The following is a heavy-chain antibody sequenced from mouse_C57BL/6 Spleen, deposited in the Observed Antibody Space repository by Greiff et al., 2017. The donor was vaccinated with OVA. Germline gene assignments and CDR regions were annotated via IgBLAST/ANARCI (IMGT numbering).Heavy chain of an antibody. CDR3: AGEGSDGY. CDR1: GYTFTSYT. V-gene: IGHV1-4*01. J-gene: IGHJ2*01. CDR2: INPSSGYT. Sequence: VQLQQSGAELARPGASVKMSCKASGYTFTSYTMHWVKQRPGQGLEWIGYINPSSGYTKYNQKFKDKATLTADKSSSTAYMQLSSLTSEDSAVYYCAGEGSDGYWGQGTTLTVSS.